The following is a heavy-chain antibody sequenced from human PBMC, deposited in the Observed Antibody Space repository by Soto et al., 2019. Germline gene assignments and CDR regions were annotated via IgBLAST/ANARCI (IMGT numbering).Heavy chain of an antibody. CDR1: GYSFTSYW. Sequence: PGESLKISCKGSGYSFTSYWISWVRQMPGKGLEWMGRIDPSDSYTNYSPSFQGHVTISADKSISTAYLQWSSLKASDTAMYYCARPQTGTTVYYYGMDVWGQGTTVTV. CDR3: ARPQTGTTVYYYGMDV. J-gene: IGHJ6*02. D-gene: IGHD1-7*01. V-gene: IGHV5-10-1*01. CDR2: IDPSDSYT.